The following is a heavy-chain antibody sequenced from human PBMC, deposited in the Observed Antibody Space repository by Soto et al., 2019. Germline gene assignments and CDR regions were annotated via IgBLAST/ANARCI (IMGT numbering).Heavy chain of an antibody. CDR1: GGSISSYY. Sequence: PSETLSLTCTVSGGSISSYYWSWIRQPPGKGLEWIGYIYYSGSTNYNPSLKSRVTISVDTSKNQFSLKPSSVTAADTAVYYCASLTGTTGWFDPWGQGTLVTVSS. V-gene: IGHV4-59*08. CDR2: IYYSGST. CDR3: ASLTGTTGWFDP. J-gene: IGHJ5*02. D-gene: IGHD1-1*01.